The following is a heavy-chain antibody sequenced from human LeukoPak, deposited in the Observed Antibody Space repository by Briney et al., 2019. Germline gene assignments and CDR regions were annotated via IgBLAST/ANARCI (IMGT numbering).Heavy chain of an antibody. Sequence: GASVKVSCKASGYTFTSYGISWVRQAPGQGLEWMGWISAYNGNTNYAQKLQGRVTMTTDTSTSTAYMELRSLRSDDTAVYYCARAIPSDSSGSNGDYYFDYWGQGTLVTVSS. CDR2: ISAYNGNT. V-gene: IGHV1-18*01. D-gene: IGHD3-22*01. J-gene: IGHJ4*02. CDR3: ARAIPSDSSGSNGDYYFDY. CDR1: GYTFTSYG.